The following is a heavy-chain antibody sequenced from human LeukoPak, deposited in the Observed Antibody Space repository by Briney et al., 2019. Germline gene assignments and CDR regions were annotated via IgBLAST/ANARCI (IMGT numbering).Heavy chain of an antibody. V-gene: IGHV3-23*01. CDR3: ARDYVEGCSGGSCYNRGDYYYYGMDV. CDR2: ISGSGSNT. J-gene: IGHJ6*02. CDR1: GLTFSNYA. D-gene: IGHD2-15*01. Sequence: PGGSLRLSCAASGLTFSNYAMSWVRQAPGKGLEWVSAISGSGSNTYYADSVKGRFTISRDNSKNTLYLQMNSLRAEDTAVYYCARDYVEGCSGGSCYNRGDYYYYGMDVWGQGTTVTVSS.